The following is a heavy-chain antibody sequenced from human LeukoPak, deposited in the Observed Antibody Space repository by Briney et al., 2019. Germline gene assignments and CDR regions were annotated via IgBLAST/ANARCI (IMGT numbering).Heavy chain of an antibody. CDR2: IKQDGSES. CDR3: AKVGSGSYYNFDY. CDR1: GFTFSSYW. V-gene: IGHV3-7*01. Sequence: PGGSLRLSCAASGFTFSSYWMSWVRQAPGKGLEWVANIKQDGSESYYVDSVKGRFTISRDNAKNSLYLQMNSLRAEDTAVYYCAKVGSGSYYNFDYWGQGTLVTVSS. D-gene: IGHD3-10*01. J-gene: IGHJ4*02.